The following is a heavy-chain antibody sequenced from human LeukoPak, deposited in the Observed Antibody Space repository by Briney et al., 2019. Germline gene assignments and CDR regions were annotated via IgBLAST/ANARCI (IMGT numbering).Heavy chain of an antibody. CDR3: ARDRITDFWSGYYTNYFDY. J-gene: IGHJ4*02. D-gene: IGHD3-3*01. CDR1: GFTFTTNW. V-gene: IGHV3-7*01. CDR2: INQDGSEK. Sequence: PGGSLRLSCAASGFTFTTNWMTWVRQAPGKRLEWVATINQDGSEKYYVDSVKGRFTISRDNAKNSLFLQMNSLRAEDTAVYYCARDRITDFWSGYYTNYFDYWGQGTLVTVSS.